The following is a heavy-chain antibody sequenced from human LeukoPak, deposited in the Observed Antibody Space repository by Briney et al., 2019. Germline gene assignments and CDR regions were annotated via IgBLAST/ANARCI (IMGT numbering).Heavy chain of an antibody. Sequence: IPSETLSLTCTVSGGSISSSSYYWGWIRQPPGKGLEWIGSIYDSGSTYYNPSLKSRVTVSVDTSKNQFSLKLSSVTAADTAVYYCARERGAVLRFLEWLSSDAFDIWGQGTMVTVSS. CDR1: GGSISSSSYY. D-gene: IGHD3-3*01. CDR3: ARERGAVLRFLEWLSSDAFDI. J-gene: IGHJ3*02. CDR2: IYDSGST. V-gene: IGHV4-39*07.